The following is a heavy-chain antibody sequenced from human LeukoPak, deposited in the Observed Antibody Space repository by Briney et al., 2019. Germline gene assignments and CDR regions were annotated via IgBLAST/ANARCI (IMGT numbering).Heavy chain of an antibody. J-gene: IGHJ3*02. V-gene: IGHV3-7*01. CDR1: GFTFSSYW. D-gene: IGHD3-10*01. CDR3: ARKGSGVLLWFGELLFGAFDI. CDR2: IKQDGSEK. Sequence: GGSLRLSCAASGFTFSSYWMSWVRQAPGKGLEWVANIKQDGSEKYYVDSVKGRFTISRDDAKNSLYLQMNSLRAEDTAVYYCARKGSGVLLWFGELLFGAFDIWGQGTMVTVSS.